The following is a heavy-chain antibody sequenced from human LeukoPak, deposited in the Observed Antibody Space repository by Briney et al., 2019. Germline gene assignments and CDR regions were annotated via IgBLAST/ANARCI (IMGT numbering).Heavy chain of an antibody. D-gene: IGHD6-13*01. Sequence: PSETLSLTCTVSGCSISSYYWSWIRQPPGKGLEWIGYIYYSGSTNYNPSLKSRVTISVDTSKNQFSLKLSSVTAADTAVYYCARGHSSSWDNWFDPWGQGTLVTVSS. J-gene: IGHJ5*02. V-gene: IGHV4-59*01. CDR3: ARGHSSSWDNWFDP. CDR2: IYYSGST. CDR1: GCSISSYY.